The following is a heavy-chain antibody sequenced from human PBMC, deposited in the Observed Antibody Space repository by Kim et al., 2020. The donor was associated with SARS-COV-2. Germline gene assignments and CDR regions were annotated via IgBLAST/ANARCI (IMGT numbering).Heavy chain of an antibody. V-gene: IGHV3-74*01. Sequence: TTHADSVKGRFSISRDNAKNTLYLQMTSLRAEDTAIYYCARPLYDYVWGTYWGQGTLVTVSS. CDR3: ARPLYDYVWGTY. J-gene: IGHJ4*02. CDR2: T. D-gene: IGHD3-16*01.